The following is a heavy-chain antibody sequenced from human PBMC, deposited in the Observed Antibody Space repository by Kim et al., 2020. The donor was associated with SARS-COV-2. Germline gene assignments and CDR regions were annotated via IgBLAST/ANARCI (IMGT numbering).Heavy chain of an antibody. J-gene: IGHJ4*02. V-gene: IGHV1-46*01. D-gene: IGHD2-21*01. CDR3: ARDLIAVAVPGY. Sequence: TYAQKFKGRVTMTRDTSTSTVYMELSSLRSEDTAVYYCARDLIAVAVPGYWGQGTLVTVFS.